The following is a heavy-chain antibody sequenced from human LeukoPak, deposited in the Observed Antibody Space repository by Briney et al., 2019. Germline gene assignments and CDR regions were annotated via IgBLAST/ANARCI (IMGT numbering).Heavy chain of an antibody. CDR3: ARDRAVGASDSYDL. V-gene: IGHV3-11*04. Sequence: PGGSLRLSCIGSGFTFSDRYMAWIRQRPGKGLEWLSHISTSDRRVYLADSVKGRFTVSRDDARKSLFLQMNSLRPDDTAVYYCARDRAVGASDSYDLWGPGTMVIVSS. CDR1: GFTFSDRY. D-gene: IGHD4-23*01. CDR2: ISTSDRRV. J-gene: IGHJ3*01.